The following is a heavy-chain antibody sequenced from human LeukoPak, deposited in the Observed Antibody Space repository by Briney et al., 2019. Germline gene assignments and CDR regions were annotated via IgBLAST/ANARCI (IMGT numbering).Heavy chain of an antibody. CDR1: GGSISSSSYY. Sequence: SETLPLTCTVSGGSISSSSYYWGWIRQPPGKGLEWIGSIYYSGSTYYNPSLKSRVTISVDTSKNQFSLKLSSVTAADTAVYYCHARTGYYDFWSGYPPIDYWGQGTLVTVSS. J-gene: IGHJ4*02. V-gene: IGHV4-39*01. CDR2: IYYSGST. CDR3: HARTGYYDFWSGYPPIDY. D-gene: IGHD3-3*01.